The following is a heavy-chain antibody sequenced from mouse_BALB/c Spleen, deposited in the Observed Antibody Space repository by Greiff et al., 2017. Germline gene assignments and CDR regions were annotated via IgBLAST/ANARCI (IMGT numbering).Heavy chain of an antibody. CDR3: ARDMGLPRAMDY. D-gene: IGHD3-1*01. CDR1: GFTFTDYY. Sequence: EVKLVESGGGLVQPGGSLRLSCATSGFTFTDYYMSWVRQPPGKALEWLGFIRNKANGYTTEYSASVKGRFTISRDNSQSNLYLQMNTLRAEDSATYYCARDMGLPRAMDYWGQGTSVTVSS. J-gene: IGHJ4*01. V-gene: IGHV7-3*02. CDR2: IRNKANGYTT.